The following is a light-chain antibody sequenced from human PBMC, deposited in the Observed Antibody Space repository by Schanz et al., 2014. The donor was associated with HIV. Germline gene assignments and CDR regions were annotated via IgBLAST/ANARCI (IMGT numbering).Light chain of an antibody. J-gene: IGKJ2*01. Sequence: DIQMTQSPSTLSASVGDRVTITCRASQTIYSWLAWYQQKPGRAPNLLIYQASTLETGVPSRFSGSGSGTEFTLTISSLQAEDVAVYYCQQYYSTPPYTFGQGTKREIK. CDR2: QAS. CDR3: QQYYSTPPYT. V-gene: IGKV1-5*03. CDR1: QTIYSW.